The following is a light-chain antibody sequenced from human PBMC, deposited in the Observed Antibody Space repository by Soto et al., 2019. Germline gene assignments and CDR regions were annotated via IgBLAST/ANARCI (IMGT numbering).Light chain of an antibody. CDR1: NLGERY. CDR3: QAWDSRQGVV. J-gene: IGLJ3*02. V-gene: IGLV3-1*01. CDR2: QDN. Sequence: SYELTQPPSVSVSPGQTASISCSGANLGERYACWYQQKPGQSPVLVMYQDNKRPSGIPERFSGSNSGNTATLTISGTQAMDEADYYCQAWDSRQGVVFGGGTKVTVL.